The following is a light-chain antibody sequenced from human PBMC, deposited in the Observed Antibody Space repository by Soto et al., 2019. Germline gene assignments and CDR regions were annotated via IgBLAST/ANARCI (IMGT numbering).Light chain of an antibody. Sequence: QSALXQPASVSGSPGQSITISCTGTSSDVGGYNYVSWYQQHPGKAPKLMIYDVSNRPSGVSNRFSGSKSGNTASLTISGLQAEDEADYYCSSYTSSSTLEVFGTGTKVTVL. CDR1: SSDVGGYNY. CDR3: SSYTSSSTLEV. V-gene: IGLV2-14*01. J-gene: IGLJ1*01. CDR2: DVS.